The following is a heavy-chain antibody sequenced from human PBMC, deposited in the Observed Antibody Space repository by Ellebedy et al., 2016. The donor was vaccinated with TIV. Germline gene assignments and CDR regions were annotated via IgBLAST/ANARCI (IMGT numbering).Heavy chain of an antibody. J-gene: IGHJ6*02. CDR1: GFTFSSHW. V-gene: IGHV3-7*03. CDR3: ARGHYGLDV. CDR2: INPGGSDI. Sequence: GGSLRLSCVASGFTFSSHWMSWVRQSPGKGLDWVAHINPGGSDISYVDSVQGRFTISRENAKNSLSLQMNSLRVDDTAVYYCARGHYGLDVWGRGTTVAVSS.